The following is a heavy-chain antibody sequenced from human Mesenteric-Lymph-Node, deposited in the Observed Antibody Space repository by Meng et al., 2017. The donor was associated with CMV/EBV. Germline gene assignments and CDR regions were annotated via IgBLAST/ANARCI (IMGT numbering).Heavy chain of an antibody. V-gene: IGHV4-59*01. D-gene: IGHD6-6*01. J-gene: IGHJ6*02. Sequence: GSLRLSCTVSGGSISTYYWSWIRQPPGKGLEWIGYIYYSGSTNYNPSLKSRVTISVDTSKNQFSLKLSSVTAADTAVYYCARDEYSSSPRNYYGMDVWGQGTTVTVSS. CDR1: GGSISTYY. CDR3: ARDEYSSSPRNYYGMDV. CDR2: IYYSGST.